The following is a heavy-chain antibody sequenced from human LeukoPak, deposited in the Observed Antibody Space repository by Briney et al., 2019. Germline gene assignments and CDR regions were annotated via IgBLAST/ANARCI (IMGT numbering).Heavy chain of an antibody. Sequence: PSETLSLTCTVSGGSISSYYWSWIRQPPGKGLEWIGYIYYSGSTNYNPSLKSRVTISVDTSKNQLSLKLSSVTAADTAVYYCASYDSSFDAFDIWGQGTMVTVSS. J-gene: IGHJ3*02. CDR1: GGSISSYY. CDR2: IYYSGST. CDR3: ASYDSSFDAFDI. V-gene: IGHV4-59*01. D-gene: IGHD3-22*01.